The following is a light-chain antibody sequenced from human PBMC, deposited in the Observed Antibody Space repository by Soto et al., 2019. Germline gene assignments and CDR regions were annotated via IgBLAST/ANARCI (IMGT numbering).Light chain of an antibody. J-gene: IGLJ1*01. V-gene: IGLV2-8*01. CDR2: EVS. Sequence: QSALTQPPSASGSPGQSVTISCTGTSSDVGGYNYVSWYQQHPGKAPKLMIYEVSKRPSGVPDRFSGSKSGNTASLTVSGLQVEDEADYYCSSYTRASIPYVFGTGTKLTVL. CDR1: SSDVGGYNY. CDR3: SSYTRASIPYV.